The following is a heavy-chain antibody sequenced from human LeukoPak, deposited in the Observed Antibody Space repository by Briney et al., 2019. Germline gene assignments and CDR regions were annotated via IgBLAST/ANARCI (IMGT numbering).Heavy chain of an antibody. CDR2: ILSTGTT. D-gene: IGHD4-17*01. CDR3: VTVKYDYGDPVGWFDP. V-gene: IGHV3-23*01. Sequence: GGSLRLSCAASGFPFSASAMTWVRQAPGKGLEWVSHILSTGTTYYADSVRGRFTISRDNSKNTLYLPMTSLRADDTAVYYCVTVKYDYGDPVGWFDPWGQGTLVTVSS. J-gene: IGHJ5*02. CDR1: GFPFSASA.